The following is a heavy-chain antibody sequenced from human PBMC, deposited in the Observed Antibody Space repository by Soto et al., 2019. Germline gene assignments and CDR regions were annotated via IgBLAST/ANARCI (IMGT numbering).Heavy chain of an antibody. J-gene: IGHJ4*02. D-gene: IGHD1-7*01. CDR2: INPNSGGT. Sequence: GASVKVSCKTSGYTFTGYYMHWVRQAPGQGLEWMGWINPNSGGTNYAQKFQGRVTMTRDTSISAAYMELFRLTSDDTALFYCARVKPSWTGNYAAYYFDYWAQGTLVTVSS. CDR1: GYTFTGYY. CDR3: ARVKPSWTGNYAAYYFDY. V-gene: IGHV1-2*02.